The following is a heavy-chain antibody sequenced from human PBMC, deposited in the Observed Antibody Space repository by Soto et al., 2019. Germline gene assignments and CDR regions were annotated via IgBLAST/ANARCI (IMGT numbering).Heavy chain of an antibody. D-gene: IGHD6-19*01. Sequence: QVQLVESGGGVVQPGRSLRLSCAASGFTFSSYAMHWVRRAPGKGLEWVAAVSHDGKSGFYADSVSGRFTVSRDNSNSLVYLQMDRLRPEDTALFYCARLDKFNGGWWWGQGTAVTVSS. CDR3: ARLDKFNGGWW. V-gene: IGHV3-30*14. CDR2: VSHDGKSG. J-gene: IGHJ4*02. CDR1: GFTFSSYA.